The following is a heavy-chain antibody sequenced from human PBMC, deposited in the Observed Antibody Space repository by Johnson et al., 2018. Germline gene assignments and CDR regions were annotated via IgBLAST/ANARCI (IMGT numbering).Heavy chain of an antibody. CDR1: GDAFSNYG. V-gene: IGHV3-23*04. CDR3: AQPKSRSGNFYYFALDV. CDR2: ISGSATST. Sequence: DQLVQAGGGLIQAGKSLRLSCSASGDAFSNYGMTWVRQTPGKGLEWGSAISGSATSTFYAESVKGRFTISRENSKNTLYLQMNSLRVDDTAVYYCAQPKSRSGNFYYFALDVWGQGTPVTVSS. J-gene: IGHJ6*02. D-gene: IGHD3-10*01.